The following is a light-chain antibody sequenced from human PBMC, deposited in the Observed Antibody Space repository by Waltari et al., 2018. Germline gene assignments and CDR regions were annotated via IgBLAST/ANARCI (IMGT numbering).Light chain of an antibody. V-gene: IGLV1-47*01. J-gene: IGLJ1*01. CDR2: RNK. CDR1: SSNIRSNY. CDR3: AAWDDSLSGFYV. Sequence: QSVLTPPPSASGTPGPRVTISSSGSSSNIRSNYVYWYQQLPGTAPKLLIYRNKQWPSGVPDLFSGSKSGTSASLAISGLRSEDEADYYCAAWDDSLSGFYVFGTGTKVTVL.